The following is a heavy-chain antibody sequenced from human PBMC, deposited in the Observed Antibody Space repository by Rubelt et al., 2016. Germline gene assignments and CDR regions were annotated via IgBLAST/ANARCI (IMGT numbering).Heavy chain of an antibody. Sequence: VRQAPGQGLEWMGIINPSGGSTSYAQKFQGRVTMTRDTSTSTVYMELSSLRSEDTAVYYCARDAPPQQQLVLGYFDYWGQGTLVTVSS. J-gene: IGHJ4*02. D-gene: IGHD6-13*01. CDR2: INPSGGST. CDR3: ARDAPPQQQLVLGYFDY. V-gene: IGHV1-46*03.